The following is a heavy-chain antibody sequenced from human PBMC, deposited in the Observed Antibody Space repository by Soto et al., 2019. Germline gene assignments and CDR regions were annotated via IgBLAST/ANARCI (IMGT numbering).Heavy chain of an antibody. CDR2: IYYSGST. CDR3: ARAAYTGSYYYYMDV. V-gene: IGHV4-59*01. J-gene: IGHJ6*03. D-gene: IGHD2-15*01. CDR1: GGSISSYY. Sequence: QVQLQESGPGLVKPSETLSLTCTVSGGSISSYYWSWIRQPPGKGLEWIGYIYYSGSTNYNPSLMCRVTMTVDSSKYQFPLKRSCVTAADTAVYYCARAAYTGSYYYYMDVWGEGTTVTVSS.